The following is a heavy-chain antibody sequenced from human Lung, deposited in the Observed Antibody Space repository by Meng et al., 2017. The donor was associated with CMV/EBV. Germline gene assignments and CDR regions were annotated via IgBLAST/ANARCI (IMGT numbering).Heavy chain of an antibody. CDR1: GFTFSTYV. J-gene: IGHJ3*01. V-gene: IGHV3-23*01. CDR2: ISGSSRGT. Sequence: SXXATGFTFSTYVMTWVRQAPGKGLEWVSSISGSSRGTYFADSVKGRFTTSRDNSKKMLYVQMNSLRVDDTAIYYCARGRVSAAYDAFDVWGQGTMVXVSS. CDR3: ARGRVSAAYDAFDV. D-gene: IGHD2-2*01.